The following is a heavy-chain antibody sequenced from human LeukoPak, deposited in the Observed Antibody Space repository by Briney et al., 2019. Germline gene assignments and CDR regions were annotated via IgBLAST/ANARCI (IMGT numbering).Heavy chain of an antibody. CDR3: ARVGGTNYYYYGMDV. Sequence: SETLSLTCTVSGGSISSYYWSWIRQPPGKGLEWIGYIYDSGGTNYNPSLKSRVTISVDTSKNQFSLKLSSVTAADMAVYYCARVGGTNYYYYGMDVWGQGTTVTVSS. CDR1: GGSISSYY. CDR2: IYDSGGT. V-gene: IGHV4-59*01. D-gene: IGHD3-10*01. J-gene: IGHJ6*02.